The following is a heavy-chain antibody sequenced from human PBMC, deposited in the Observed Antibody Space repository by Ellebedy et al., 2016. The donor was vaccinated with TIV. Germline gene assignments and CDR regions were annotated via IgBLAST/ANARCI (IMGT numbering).Heavy chain of an antibody. Sequence: GGSLRLXXAASGFTFSSYAMTWVRQAPGQGLEWVSAIASRGGSTYYADSVKGRFTISRDNSKNTLYLQMHSLRADDTAVYSCAKVENPARYWYFDLWGRGTLVTVSS. V-gene: IGHV3-23*01. CDR1: GFTFSSYA. D-gene: IGHD5-24*01. CDR2: IASRGGST. CDR3: AKVENPARYWYFDL. J-gene: IGHJ2*01.